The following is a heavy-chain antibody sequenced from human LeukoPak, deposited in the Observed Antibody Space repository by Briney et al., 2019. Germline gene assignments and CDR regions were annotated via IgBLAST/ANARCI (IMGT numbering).Heavy chain of an antibody. V-gene: IGHV3-9*01. CDR1: GFTLDDYA. D-gene: IGHD3-16*01. J-gene: IGHJ4*02. Sequence: GRSLTLSCVASGFTLDDYAMHWVRQPPGKGLEWVSGINRSGSTIAYADSVKGRFTISRDSAKKSLHLQMDSLRVEDSAFYFCIKGGEIMTDFFDYWGQGALVTVSS. CDR2: INRSGSTI. CDR3: IKGGEIMTDFFDY.